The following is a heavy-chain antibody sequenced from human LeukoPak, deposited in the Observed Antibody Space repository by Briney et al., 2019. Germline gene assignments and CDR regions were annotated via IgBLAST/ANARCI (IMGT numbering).Heavy chain of an antibody. Sequence: PSETLSLTCTVSGGSISSSTYYWGWIRQPPGKGLEWIGSISYTGNTYYNPSLKSRLTILLNTSKNHFSLKLSSVTAADTAIYYCAREGLLWFGESPSSTDAVADVRNNWFDPWGQGILVTVSS. CDR3: AREGLLWFGESPSSTDAVADVRNNWFDP. V-gene: IGHV4-39*07. J-gene: IGHJ5*02. CDR1: GGSISSSTYY. CDR2: ISYTGNT. D-gene: IGHD3-10*01.